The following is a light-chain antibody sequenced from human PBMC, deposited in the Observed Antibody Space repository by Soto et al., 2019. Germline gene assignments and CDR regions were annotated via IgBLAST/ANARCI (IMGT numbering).Light chain of an antibody. J-gene: IGKJ5*01. CDR3: QQHGSSPST. CDR2: EAS. V-gene: IGKV3-20*01. CDR1: QSVAGAY. Sequence: DIVMTQSPGTLSLSPGDRATLSCRASQSVAGAYVAWYQQRPGQAPRLLISEASSRATGIPDRFSGSGSGTDFTLTTDRMEPEDFAMYYYQQHGSSPSTFGQGTRLDIK.